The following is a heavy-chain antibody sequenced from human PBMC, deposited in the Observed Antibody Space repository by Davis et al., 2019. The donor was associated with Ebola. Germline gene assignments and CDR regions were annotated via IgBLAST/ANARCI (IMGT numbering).Heavy chain of an antibody. D-gene: IGHD5-24*01. CDR2: IYYSGST. V-gene: IGHV4-30-4*07. Sequence: LRLSCAVSGGSISSGGYSWSWIRQPPGKGLEWIGYIYYSGSTYYNPSLKSRVTISVDTSKNQFSLKLSSVTAADTAVYYCARSDGYNFFDWFDPWGQGTLVTVSS. J-gene: IGHJ5*02. CDR1: GGSISSGGYS. CDR3: ARSDGYNFFDWFDP.